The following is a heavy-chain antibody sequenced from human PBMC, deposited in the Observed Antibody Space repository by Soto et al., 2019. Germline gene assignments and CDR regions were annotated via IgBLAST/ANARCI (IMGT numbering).Heavy chain of an antibody. Sequence: EVQLLDSGGGLVQPGGSLRLSCAASGFTFSSYAMNWVRQAPGKGLEWVSVISGSGDSTYYADSVKGRFTISRDNSKNTLYLQMNSLRAEDTAVYYSARRGPGTDFDYWGQGTRVTVSS. V-gene: IGHV3-23*01. D-gene: IGHD6-13*01. J-gene: IGHJ4*02. CDR2: ISGSGDST. CDR1: GFTFSSYA. CDR3: ARRGPGTDFDY.